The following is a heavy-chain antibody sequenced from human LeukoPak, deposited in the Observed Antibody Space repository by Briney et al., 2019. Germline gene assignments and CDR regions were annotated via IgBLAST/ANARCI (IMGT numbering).Heavy chain of an antibody. CDR2: INPNSGGT. Sequence: ASVKVSCKAFGYTFTGFYMHWVRQAPGQGLEWMGWINPNSGGTNYAQRFQGRVTMTRDTSISTAYMELSRLRSVDTAVYYCARGTRIAAELKSPFDNWGQGTLVTVSS. J-gene: IGHJ4*02. D-gene: IGHD6-13*01. CDR1: GYTFTGFY. V-gene: IGHV1-2*02. CDR3: ARGTRIAAELKSPFDN.